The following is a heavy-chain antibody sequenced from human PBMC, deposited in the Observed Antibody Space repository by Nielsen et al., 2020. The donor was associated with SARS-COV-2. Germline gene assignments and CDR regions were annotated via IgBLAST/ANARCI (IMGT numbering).Heavy chain of an antibody. CDR3: ARVAAYYYYMDV. CDR2: IYSGGST. D-gene: IGHD6-25*01. Sequence: GESLKISCAASGFTVSSNYMSWVRQAPGKGLEWVSVIYSGGSTYYADSVKGRFTISRHNSKNTLYLQMNSLRAEDTAVYYCARVAAYYYYMDVWGKGTTVTVSS. CDR1: GFTVSSNY. J-gene: IGHJ6*03. V-gene: IGHV3-53*04.